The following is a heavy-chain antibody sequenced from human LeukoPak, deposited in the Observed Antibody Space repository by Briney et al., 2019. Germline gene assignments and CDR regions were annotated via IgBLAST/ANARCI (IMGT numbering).Heavy chain of an antibody. D-gene: IGHD3-22*01. Sequence: GGSLRLSCAASGFTFSSYSMNWVRQAPGKGLEWVSYISSSSSTIYYADSVKGRFTISRDNAKNSLYLQMNSLRAEDTAVYYCARDSAHYYDSSGYDWGQGTLVTVSS. J-gene: IGHJ4*02. CDR2: ISSSSSTI. V-gene: IGHV3-48*01. CDR3: ARDSAHYYDSSGYD. CDR1: GFTFSSYS.